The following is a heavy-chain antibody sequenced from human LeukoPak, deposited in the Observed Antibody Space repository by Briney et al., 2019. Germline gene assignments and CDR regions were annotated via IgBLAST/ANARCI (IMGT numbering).Heavy chain of an antibody. D-gene: IGHD4-17*01. Sequence: GASVKVSCKASGYTFTGYYMHWVRQAPGQGIEWMGRINPNSGGTNYAQKFQGRVTITRDTSISTAYMELTRLRSEDTAVYYCARGKMNGDDFDYWGQGTLVTVSS. CDR3: ARGKMNGDDFDY. V-gene: IGHV1-2*06. CDR2: INPNSGGT. J-gene: IGHJ4*02. CDR1: GYTFTGYY.